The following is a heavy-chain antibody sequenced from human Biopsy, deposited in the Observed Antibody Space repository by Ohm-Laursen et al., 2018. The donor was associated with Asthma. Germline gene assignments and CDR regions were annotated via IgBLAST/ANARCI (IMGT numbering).Heavy chain of an antibody. CDR1: GGTFNTYV. V-gene: IGHV1-69*13. J-gene: IGHJ4*02. CDR3: ARKAGSCISRTCYSLDF. Sequence: EASVKVSCKSLGGTFNTYVIGWVRQAPGQGLEWMGGINSVFGTTTYPQKFQDRVTITADDSTSTVYMELSSLRSEDTAVYYCARKAGSCISRTCYSLDFWGQGTLVTASS. CDR2: INSVFGTT. D-gene: IGHD2-2*01.